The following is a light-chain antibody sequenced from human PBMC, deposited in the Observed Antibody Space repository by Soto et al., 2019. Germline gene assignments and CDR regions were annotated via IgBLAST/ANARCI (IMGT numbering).Light chain of an antibody. Sequence: AIQMTQSPSSLSASVGDRVTITCRASQGIRNDLAWYQQKPGKAPKLLIYAASSLQSGVPSRFSGSGSGTYFTLTISSLQPEDFATYYCLQKYNYPRTFGQGTKVEI. CDR2: AAS. V-gene: IGKV1-6*01. CDR1: QGIRND. CDR3: LQKYNYPRT. J-gene: IGKJ1*01.